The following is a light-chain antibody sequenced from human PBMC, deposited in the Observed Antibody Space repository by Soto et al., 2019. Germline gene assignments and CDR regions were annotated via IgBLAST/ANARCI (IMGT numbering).Light chain of an antibody. CDR3: QQYNNGPYT. CDR1: QSFNSN. J-gene: IGKJ2*01. V-gene: IGKV3-15*01. Sequence: EIVMTQSPATLSVSPGERATLSCRASQSFNSNLAWYQQKPGQAPRLLIYGASTRATGIPARFSGSGSGTEFTLTISSLQSEDFAVYYCQQYNNGPYTFGQGTKLEIK. CDR2: GAS.